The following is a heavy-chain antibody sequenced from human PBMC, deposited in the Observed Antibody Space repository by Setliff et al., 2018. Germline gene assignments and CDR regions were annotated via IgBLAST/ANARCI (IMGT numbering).Heavy chain of an antibody. CDR1: GYTFTKYG. CDR2: ISPYNGNT. V-gene: IGHV1-18*01. J-gene: IGHJ3*01. D-gene: IGHD3-22*01. Sequence: ASVKVSCKAFGYTFTKYGIDWVRQAPGQGPEWLGWISPYNGNTDYVYNVRDRITMTTDTSTGTAYMELRSLTSDDSAVYYCARDAPKVVDKFDLWGQGTKVTVSS. CDR3: ARDAPKVVDKFDL.